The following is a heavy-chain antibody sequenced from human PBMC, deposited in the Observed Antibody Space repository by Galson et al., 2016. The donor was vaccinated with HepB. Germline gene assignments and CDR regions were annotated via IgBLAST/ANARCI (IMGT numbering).Heavy chain of an antibody. D-gene: IGHD3-22*01. CDR2: IKRKTDGGTT. J-gene: IGHJ5*02. CDR1: GFTFTSAW. V-gene: IGHV3-15*07. Sequence: SLRLSCAASGFTFTSAWMNWVRQAPGKGLEWVGRIKRKTDGGTTDYPAHVKGRFTISRDDSKNTLYPKMNSLKTEETAVYYCTTSSDYDSSAFDHWGQGTLVTVSS. CDR3: TTSSDYDSSAFDH.